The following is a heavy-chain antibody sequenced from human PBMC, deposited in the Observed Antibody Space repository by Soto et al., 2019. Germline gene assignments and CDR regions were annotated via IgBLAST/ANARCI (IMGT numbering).Heavy chain of an antibody. Sequence: GGSLRLSCAASGFTFSNYAMSWVRRAPGKGLEWVSGISGSGATTYYADSVKGRFTISRDNSKNTLSLQMNSLRAEDTAVYYCAKDDGIESRPRWFDPWGQGTLVTVSS. CDR3: AKDDGIESRPRWFDP. J-gene: IGHJ5*01. D-gene: IGHD6-6*01. CDR1: GFTFSNYA. CDR2: ISGSGATT. V-gene: IGHV3-23*01.